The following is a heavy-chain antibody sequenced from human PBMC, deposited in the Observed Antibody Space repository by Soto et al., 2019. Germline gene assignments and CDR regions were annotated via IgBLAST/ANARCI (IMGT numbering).Heavy chain of an antibody. V-gene: IGHV4-4*07. D-gene: IGHD2-21*01. CDR2: IYSRGDT. J-gene: IGHJ6*02. CDR3: AGIGEDVYYGMDV. CDR1: GGSMRSYY. Sequence: SETLSLTCSVSGGSMRSYYWNWLRQPAGRGLEWIGRIYSRGDTNYNPSVKSRVTMSVDTSKNEFSLRLNSVTAADTAVYYCAGIGEDVYYGMDVWGQGTTVTVSS.